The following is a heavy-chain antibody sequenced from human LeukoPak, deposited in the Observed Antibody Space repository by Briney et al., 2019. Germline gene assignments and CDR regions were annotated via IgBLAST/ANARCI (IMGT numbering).Heavy chain of an antibody. CDR3: ARDDAEKDIVVVPIT. J-gene: IGHJ4*02. V-gene: IGHV3-11*06. CDR2: ISSSSSYT. CDR1: GFTFSDYY. D-gene: IGHD2-2*01. Sequence: GGSLRLSCEASGFTFSDYYMSWIRQAPGKGLEWISYISSSSSYTNYADSVKGRFTISRDNAKNSLYLQMNTLRAEDTAVYYCARDDAEKDIVVVPITWGQGTLVTVSS.